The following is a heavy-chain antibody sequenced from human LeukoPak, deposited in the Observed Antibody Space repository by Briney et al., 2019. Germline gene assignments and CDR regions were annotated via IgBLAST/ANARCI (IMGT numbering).Heavy chain of an antibody. D-gene: IGHD5-12*01. CDR2: ISSNGGST. Sequence: GGSLRLSCAASGFTFSNYAMHWVRQAPGEGLEYVSAISSNGGSTYYADSVKGRFTISRDNSKNTLYLQMNNARVDDTAVYYCAKEVGYGSPYFDYWGQGTLVTVSS. CDR1: GFTFSNYA. V-gene: IGHV3-64*02. CDR3: AKEVGYGSPYFDY. J-gene: IGHJ4*02.